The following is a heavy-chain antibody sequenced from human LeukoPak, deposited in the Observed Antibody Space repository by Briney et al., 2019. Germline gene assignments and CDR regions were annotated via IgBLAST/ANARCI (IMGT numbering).Heavy chain of an antibody. CDR3: ARVELRYFDWSLGMDV. CDR1: RGTFTSYA. V-gene: IGHV1-69*06. Sequence: SVKDSCKASRGTFTSYAISWVRPAPGQGLEWMGRIIPIFGTANYAQKFQGRVTITPDKSTSTDYMELSRLSSEDTAVDYCARVELRYFDWSLGMDVWGKGTTVTVSS. J-gene: IGHJ6*04. CDR2: IIPIFGTA. D-gene: IGHD3-9*01.